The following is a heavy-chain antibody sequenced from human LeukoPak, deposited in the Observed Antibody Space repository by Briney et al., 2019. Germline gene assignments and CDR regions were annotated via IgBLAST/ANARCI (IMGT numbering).Heavy chain of an antibody. D-gene: IGHD5-12*01. J-gene: IGHJ5*02. CDR2: VNHSGTT. Sequence: PSETLSLTCAVYGGYFTDYYWSWIRQTPGKGLEWIGEVNHSGTTNYNPSLKSRVTISVDTSKNQFSLKVTSVTAADKALYYCARAYNGYDYPWGQGTLVTVSS. CDR1: GGYFTDYY. CDR3: ARAYNGYDYP. V-gene: IGHV4-34*01.